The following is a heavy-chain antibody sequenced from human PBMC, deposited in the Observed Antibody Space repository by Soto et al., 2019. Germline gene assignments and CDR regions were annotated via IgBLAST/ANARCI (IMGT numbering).Heavy chain of an antibody. J-gene: IGHJ4*02. D-gene: IGHD3-9*01. CDR2: ISAYNGNT. CDR1: GYTFTSYG. CDR3: ARDSDILTGYYAPGGY. V-gene: IGHV1-18*01. Sequence: GASVKVSCKASGYTFTSYGISWVRQAPGQGLEWMGWISAYNGNTNYAQKLQGRVTMTTDTSTSTAYMELRSLRSEDTAVYYCARDSDILTGYYAPGGYWGQGTLVTVSS.